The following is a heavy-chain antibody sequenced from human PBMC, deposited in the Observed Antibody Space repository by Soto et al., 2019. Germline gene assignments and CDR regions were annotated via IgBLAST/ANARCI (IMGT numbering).Heavy chain of an antibody. V-gene: IGHV1-69*06. CDR3: ARSPITMIVVVIDAFDI. CDR2: IVPLFRTT. J-gene: IGHJ3*02. CDR1: GGTFSSYA. D-gene: IGHD3-22*01. Sequence: SVKVSCKTSGGTFSSYAIRWVRQAPGQGLEWMGGIVPLFRTTNYAQKFQGRVTITADTSTYTVYMELSGLRSGDTAVYYCARSPITMIVVVIDAFDIWGQGTMVTVS.